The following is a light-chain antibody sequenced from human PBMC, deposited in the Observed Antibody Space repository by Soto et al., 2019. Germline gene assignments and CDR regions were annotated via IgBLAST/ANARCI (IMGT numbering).Light chain of an antibody. V-gene: IGKV1-5*03. CDR1: QTISSW. Sequence: IQIYKSPSTLSGSVRDRVSITCRASQTISSWLAWYQQKPGKAPKLLIYKASTLKSGVPSRFSGSGSGTEFTLTISSLQPDDFATYYSQQGYNFPRAFGQVSKVDIK. J-gene: IGKJ1*01. CDR2: KAS. CDR3: QQGYNFPRA.